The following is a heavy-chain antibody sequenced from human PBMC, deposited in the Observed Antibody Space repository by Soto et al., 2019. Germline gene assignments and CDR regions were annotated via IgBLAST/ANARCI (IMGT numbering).Heavy chain of an antibody. D-gene: IGHD2-15*01. CDR1: GFTFSSYS. CDR3: ARDKGRSPLDY. Sequence: EVQLVESGGGLVQPGGSLRLSCAASGFTFSSYSMNWVRQAPGKGLEWVSYISSSSSTIYYADSVKGRFTISRDTAKNSLYLQMNSLRAEDTAVYYCARDKGRSPLDYWGQGTLVTLSS. J-gene: IGHJ4*02. CDR2: ISSSSSTI. V-gene: IGHV3-48*01.